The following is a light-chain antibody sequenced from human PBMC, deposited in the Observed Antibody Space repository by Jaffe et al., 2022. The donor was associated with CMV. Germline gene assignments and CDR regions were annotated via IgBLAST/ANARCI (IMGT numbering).Light chain of an antibody. J-gene: IGLJ2*01. CDR1: KLGDIF. Sequence: SYELTQPPSVSVSPGQTATIPCSGDKLGDIFSHWYQQKPGQSPILVIYQDNKRPSGIPERFSGSNSGNTATLTISGTQAVDEADYYCQAWDSSTGGVFGGGTKLTVL. V-gene: IGLV3-1*01. CDR3: QAWDSSTGGV. CDR2: QDN.